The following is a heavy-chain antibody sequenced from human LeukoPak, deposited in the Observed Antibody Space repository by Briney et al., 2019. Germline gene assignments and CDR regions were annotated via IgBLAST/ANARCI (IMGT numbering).Heavy chain of an antibody. D-gene: IGHD5-18*01. V-gene: IGHV1-2*02. J-gene: IGHJ4*02. Sequence: GASVKVSCKASGYTFTDYFMHWVRQAPGPGLEWMGWINPNSGGTHYAQKFQGRVTMTRDTSISTAYMELSRLRSDYTAVYYCARDPGYSSPRGDYWGQGTLVTVSS. CDR1: GYTFTDYF. CDR2: INPNSGGT. CDR3: ARDPGYSSPRGDY.